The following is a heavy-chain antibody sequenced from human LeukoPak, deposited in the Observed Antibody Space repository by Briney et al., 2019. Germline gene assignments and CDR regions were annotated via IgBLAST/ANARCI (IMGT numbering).Heavy chain of an antibody. D-gene: IGHD3-22*01. CDR2: ISGSAGST. CDR3: AKYIPSSSGYDY. Sequence: SGGSLRLSCAASGFTFSSYAMSWVRQAPGKGPEWVSVISGSAGSTYYADSVKGRFTISRDNSKNTLYLQMNSLRAGDTAVYHCAKYIPSSSGYDYWGQGTLVTVSS. CDR1: GFTFSSYA. V-gene: IGHV3-23*01. J-gene: IGHJ4*02.